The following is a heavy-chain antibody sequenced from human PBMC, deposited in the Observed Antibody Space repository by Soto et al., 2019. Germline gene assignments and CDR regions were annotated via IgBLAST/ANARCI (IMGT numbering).Heavy chain of an antibody. Sequence: SVKVSCKASGYTFTGYYMHWVRQAPGQGLEWMGWINPNSGGTDYAQKFQGRVTMTRDTSISTAYMELSRLRSDDTAVYYCAREEGKNGYTIFWGQGTLVTVSS. CDR1: GYTFTGYY. CDR2: INPNSGGT. CDR3: AREEGKNGYTIF. J-gene: IGHJ4*02. V-gene: IGHV1-2*02. D-gene: IGHD5-12*01.